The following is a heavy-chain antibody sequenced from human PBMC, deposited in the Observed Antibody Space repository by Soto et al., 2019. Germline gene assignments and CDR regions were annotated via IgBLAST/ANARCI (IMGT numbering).Heavy chain of an antibody. CDR1: GYTFTNFG. CDR3: ARGRNPIDY. V-gene: IGHV1-18*01. CDR2: IRAYNGNT. J-gene: IGHJ4*02. Sequence: QVQLVQSGAEVKKPGASVKVSCKASGYTFTNFGISWVRQAPGQGLEWMGWIRAYNGNTNYAQNFQGRVTMTTDTAPSTAYLEPRRLSSDDTAVYYCARGRNPIDYWGQGTLVTVSS.